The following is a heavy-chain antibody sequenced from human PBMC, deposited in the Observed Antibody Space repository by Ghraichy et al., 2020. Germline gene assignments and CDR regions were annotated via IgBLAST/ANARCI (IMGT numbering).Heavy chain of an antibody. CDR3: ARITRVQPFRDAFDI. CDR1: GFSLSTSGMC. V-gene: IGHV2-70*01. D-gene: IGHD2-2*01. CDR2: IDWDDDK. J-gene: IGHJ3*02. Sequence: SGPTLVKPTQTLTLTCTFSGFSLSTSGMCVSWIRQPPGKALEWLALIDWDDDKYYSTSLKTRLTISKDTSKNQVVLTMTNMDPVDTATYYCARITRVQPFRDAFDIWGQGTMVTVSS.